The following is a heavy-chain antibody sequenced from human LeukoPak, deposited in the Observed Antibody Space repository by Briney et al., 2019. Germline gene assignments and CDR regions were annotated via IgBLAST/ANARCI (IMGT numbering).Heavy chain of an antibody. V-gene: IGHV1-46*04. J-gene: IGHJ5*02. CDR1: GYSFTRYY. D-gene: IGHD6-19*01. Sequence: ASVTVSCKASGYSFTRYYVHWVRQAPGQGLEWMGTINPNGGATSYAQKLQGRVTMTRDTSTSTVYMELSSLRSEDTAVYYCARESIVVALGWFDPWGQGTLVTVSS. CDR3: ARESIVVALGWFDP. CDR2: INPNGGAT.